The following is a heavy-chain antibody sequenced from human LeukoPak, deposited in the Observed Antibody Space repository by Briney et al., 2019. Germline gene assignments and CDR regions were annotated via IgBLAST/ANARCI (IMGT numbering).Heavy chain of an antibody. CDR1: GFTFNTYT. J-gene: IGHJ4*02. CDR2: IYSGGST. CDR3: AKSTYYGSGSSLGY. V-gene: IGHV3-23*03. Sequence: GGSLRLSCAASGFTFNTYTMYWVRQAPGKGLEWVSVIYSGGSTYYADSVKGRFTISRDNSKNTLYLQMNSLRAEDTAVYYCAKSTYYGSGSSLGYWGQGTLVTVSS. D-gene: IGHD3-10*01.